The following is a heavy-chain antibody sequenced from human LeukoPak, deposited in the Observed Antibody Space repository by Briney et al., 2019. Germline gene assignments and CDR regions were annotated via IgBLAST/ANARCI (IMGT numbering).Heavy chain of an antibody. J-gene: IGHJ6*04. V-gene: IGHV3-48*03. D-gene: IGHD3-10*01. CDR1: GFTFSSYE. Sequence: PGGSLRLSCAASGFTFSSYEMNWVRQAPGKWLEWVSYISSSGSTIYYADSVKGRFTISRDNAKNSLYLQMNSLRAEDTAVYYCARDSTMVRGVIIAYYYGMDVWGKGTTVTVSS. CDR2: ISSSGSTI. CDR3: ARDSTMVRGVIIAYYYGMDV.